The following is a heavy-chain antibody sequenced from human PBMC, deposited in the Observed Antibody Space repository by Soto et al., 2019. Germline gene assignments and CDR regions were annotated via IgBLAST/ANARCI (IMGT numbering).Heavy chain of an antibody. J-gene: IGHJ6*03. D-gene: IGHD2-15*01. Sequence: EVQLVESGGDLVQPGGSLRLSCAASGFTVSSNYMSWVRQAPGKGLEWVSVIQSGGSTFYAASVKGRFTISRDNSKNTLYLQMNSLRVEDTAMYYGSRDDVHCSGGSGYGVPMDVWGRGTTVTVSS. CDR3: SRDDVHCSGGSGYGVPMDV. CDR2: IQSGGST. CDR1: GFTVSSNY. V-gene: IGHV3-66*01.